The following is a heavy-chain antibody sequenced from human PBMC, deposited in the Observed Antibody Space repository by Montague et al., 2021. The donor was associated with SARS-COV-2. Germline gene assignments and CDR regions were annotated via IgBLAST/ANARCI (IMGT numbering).Heavy chain of an antibody. Sequence: SETLSLTCAAYGGSFSGYYWSWIRQPPGKGLEWIGEINHSGSTNYNPSLKSRVTISVDTSKNQFSLKLSSVTAADTAVYYCARVRAVPAAMCIFSLGRSYYGMDVWGQGTTVTVSS. CDR1: GGSFSGYY. D-gene: IGHD2-2*01. J-gene: IGHJ6*02. CDR2: INHSGST. V-gene: IGHV4-34*01. CDR3: ARVRAVPAAMCIFSLGRSYYGMDV.